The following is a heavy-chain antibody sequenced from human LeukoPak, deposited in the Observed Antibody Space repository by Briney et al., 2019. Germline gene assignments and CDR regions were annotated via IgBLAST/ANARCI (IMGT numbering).Heavy chain of an antibody. Sequence: GGSLRLSCTASGFTLGGHDMHWVRQTTGDGLEWVAAVSAGHHAFYAGSVKGRFTVSREDAKNSSYLQMNSLRAGDTAVYYCVREARGYHYTYFDYWGQGSLVTVSS. CDR1: GFTLGGHD. V-gene: IGHV3-13*01. CDR2: VSAGHHA. D-gene: IGHD5-18*01. J-gene: IGHJ4*02. CDR3: VREARGYHYTYFDY.